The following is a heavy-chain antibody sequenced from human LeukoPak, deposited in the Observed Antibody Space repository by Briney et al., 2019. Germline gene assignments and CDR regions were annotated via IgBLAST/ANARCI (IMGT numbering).Heavy chain of an antibody. CDR1: GFTFSSYG. J-gene: IGHJ5*02. Sequence: GGSLRLSCAASGFTFSSYGMHWVRQAPGKGLEWVAVISYNGNIQYYADSVKGRFTISRDNSKNTLYVQMNSLRAEDTAVYYCTKDQGWGGSWSRWFDPWGQGTLVTVSS. CDR3: TKDQGWGGSWSRWFDP. D-gene: IGHD6-13*01. CDR2: ISYNGNIQ. V-gene: IGHV3-30*18.